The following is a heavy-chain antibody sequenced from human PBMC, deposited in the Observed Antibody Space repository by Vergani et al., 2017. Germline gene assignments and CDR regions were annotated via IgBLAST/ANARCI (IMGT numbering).Heavy chain of an antibody. CDR2: LIPIFGTT. J-gene: IGHJ4*02. CDR1: GGTFSTYA. V-gene: IGHV1-69*13. CDR3: ARDRRYCSGGSCYLDY. D-gene: IGHD2-15*01. Sequence: QVQLVQSGAEVKKPGSSVKVSCKASGGTFSTYAISWVRQAPGQGLEWMGRLIPIFGTTNYAQNFQGRVTITADESTSTAYMELSSLRSEYTAVYYCARDRRYCSGGSCYLDYWGQGTLITVSS.